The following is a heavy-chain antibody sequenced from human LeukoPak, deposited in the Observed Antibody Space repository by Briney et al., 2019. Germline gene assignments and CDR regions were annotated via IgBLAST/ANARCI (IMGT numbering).Heavy chain of an antibody. Sequence: SETLSLTCAVYGGSFSGYYWSWIRQPPGKGLEWIGEINHSGSTNYNPSLKSRVTISVDTSKNQFSLKLSSVTAADTAVYYCARHPLYYYYYYMDVWGKGTTVTISS. CDR2: INHSGST. J-gene: IGHJ6*03. CDR1: GGSFSGYY. CDR3: ARHPLYYYYYYMDV. V-gene: IGHV4-34*01.